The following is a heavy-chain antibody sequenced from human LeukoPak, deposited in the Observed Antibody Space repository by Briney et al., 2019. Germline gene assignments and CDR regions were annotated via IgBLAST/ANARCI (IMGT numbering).Heavy chain of an antibody. Sequence: QPRGSLRLSCAASGFTLSSYAMSRGRQAPGKGLEWVSAISGSGGSTYYADSVKGRFTISRDNSKNTLYVPMNSLRADDTAVYYCAKDASSSWVSNWFDPWGQGTLVTVSS. CDR3: AKDASSSWVSNWFDP. CDR2: ISGSGGST. D-gene: IGHD6-13*01. CDR1: GFTLSSYA. J-gene: IGHJ5*02. V-gene: IGHV3-23*01.